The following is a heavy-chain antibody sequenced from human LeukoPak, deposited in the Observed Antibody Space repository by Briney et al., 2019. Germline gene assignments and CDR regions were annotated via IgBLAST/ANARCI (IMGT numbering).Heavy chain of an antibody. J-gene: IGHJ3*02. V-gene: IGHV1-2*02. D-gene: IGHD5-18*01. CDR3: ARDGGRIQLWHHDAFDM. CDR2: INPNSGGT. Sequence: ASVKVPCKASGYTFTGYYMHWVRQAPGQGLEWMGWINPNSGGTNYAQKFQGRVTMTRDTSISTDYMELSRLRSDDTAVYYCARDGGRIQLWHHDAFDMWGQGTMVTVSS. CDR1: GYTFTGYY.